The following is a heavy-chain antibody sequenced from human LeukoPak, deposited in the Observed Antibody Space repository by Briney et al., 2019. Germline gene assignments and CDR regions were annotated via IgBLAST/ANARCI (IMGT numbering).Heavy chain of an antibody. Sequence: SETLSLTCAVYGGSFSGYYWSWIRQPPGKGLEWIGEINHSGSTNYNPSLKSRVTISVDTSKNQFSLKLSSVTAADTAVYYCARSGGSYQGFPDYWGQGTLVTVSS. J-gene: IGHJ4*02. CDR2: INHSGST. CDR3: ARSGGSYQGFPDY. CDR1: GGSFSGYY. V-gene: IGHV4-34*01. D-gene: IGHD1-26*01.